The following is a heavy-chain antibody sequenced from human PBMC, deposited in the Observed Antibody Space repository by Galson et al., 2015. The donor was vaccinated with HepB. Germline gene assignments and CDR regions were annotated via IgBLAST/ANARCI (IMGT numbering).Heavy chain of an antibody. CDR1: GYTFTSYG. CDR3: AREYDSRGYYLYSYYGMDV. V-gene: IGHV1-18*01. J-gene: IGHJ6*02. D-gene: IGHD3-22*01. CDR2: ISAYNGNT. Sequence: SVKVSCKASGYTFTSYGISWVRQAPGQGLEWMGWISAYNGNTNYAQKLQGRVTMTTDTSTSTVYMELRSLRSDDTAVYYCAREYDSRGYYLYSYYGMDVWGQGTTVTVSS.